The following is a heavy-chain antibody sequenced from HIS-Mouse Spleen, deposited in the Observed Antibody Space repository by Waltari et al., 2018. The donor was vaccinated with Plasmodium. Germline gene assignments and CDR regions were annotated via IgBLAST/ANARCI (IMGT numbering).Heavy chain of an antibody. CDR3: ARSHFRFLEWLFDY. V-gene: IGHV3-7*01. Sequence: EVQLVESGGGLVQPGGSLRLSCAASGFTFSSYWMSWVRQAPGRGLEWVANIKQDGSEKYYADSVKGRFTISRDNSKNTLYLQMNSLRAEDTAVYYCARSHFRFLEWLFDYWGQGTLVTVSS. CDR2: IKQDGSEK. D-gene: IGHD3-3*01. J-gene: IGHJ4*02. CDR1: GFTFSSYW.